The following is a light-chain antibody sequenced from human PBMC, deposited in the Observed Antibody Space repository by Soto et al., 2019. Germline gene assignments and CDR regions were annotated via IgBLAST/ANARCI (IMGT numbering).Light chain of an antibody. Sequence: QSVLTQPPSMSGAPGQTVTISCTGSSSNIGLDYDVHWYQQLPGAVPQLLIYANTNRPSGVPDRFSASKSGALASLYIVGLQAEDEADYYCQAYDNNLSGWVFGGGTKLTVL. CDR2: ANT. V-gene: IGLV1-40*01. J-gene: IGLJ3*02. CDR1: SSNIGLDYD. CDR3: QAYDNNLSGWV.